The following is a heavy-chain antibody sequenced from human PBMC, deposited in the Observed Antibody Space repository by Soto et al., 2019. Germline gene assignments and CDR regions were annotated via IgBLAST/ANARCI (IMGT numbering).Heavy chain of an antibody. CDR2: IGGNGGNI. D-gene: IGHD1-26*01. Sequence: GSLRLSCAASGFTVSSTYAMAWVRQAPGKGLEWVSSIGGNGGNIDYTDSVKGRFTVSRDNSKNTLYLQMNSLRAEDTAVYYCAAKILGNYPFDYWGQGTLVTVSS. J-gene: IGHJ4*02. CDR3: AAKILGNYPFDY. CDR1: GFTVSSTYA. V-gene: IGHV3-23*01.